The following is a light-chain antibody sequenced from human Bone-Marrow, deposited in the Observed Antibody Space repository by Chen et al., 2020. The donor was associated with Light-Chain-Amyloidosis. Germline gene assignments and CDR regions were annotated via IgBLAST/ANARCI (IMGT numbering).Light chain of an antibody. CDR1: NIGSTS. Sequence: SYVLTQTSSVSVAPGQTATIPCGGNNIGSTSVHWYQQTPGQAPLLVVYDDSDRPSGIPERLSGSNSGNTATLTISRVEAGDEADYYCQVWDRSSDRPVFGGGTKLTVL. CDR3: QVWDRSSDRPV. J-gene: IGLJ3*02. V-gene: IGLV3-21*02. CDR2: DDS.